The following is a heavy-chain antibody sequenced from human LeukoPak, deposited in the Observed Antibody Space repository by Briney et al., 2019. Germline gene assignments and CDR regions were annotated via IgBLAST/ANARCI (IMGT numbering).Heavy chain of an antibody. CDR3: ARGPITMVRGVIPHSDY. CDR2: IYYSGST. CDR1: GGSISSGDYY. V-gene: IGHV4-30-4*08. J-gene: IGHJ4*02. Sequence: SETLSLTCTVSGGSISSGDYYWSWIRQPPGKGLEWIGYIYYSGSTYYNPSLKSRVTISVDTSKNQFSLKLSSVTAADTAVYYCARGPITMVRGVIPHSDYWGQGTLVTVSS. D-gene: IGHD3-10*01.